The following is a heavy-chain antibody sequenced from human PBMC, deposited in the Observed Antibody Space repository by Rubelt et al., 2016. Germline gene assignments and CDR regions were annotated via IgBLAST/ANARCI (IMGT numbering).Heavy chain of an antibody. CDR3: ARQDVILEWLSSVFDP. CDR2: INHSGST. Sequence: QVQLQQWGAGLLKPSETLSLTCAVYGGSFSGYYWSWIRQPPGKGLEWIGEINHSGSTNYTPSLKSRVTISVDTSKNQFSLKVRSVTAADTAVYYCARQDVILEWLSSVFDPWGQGTLVTVSS. J-gene: IGHJ5*02. CDR1: GGSFSGYY. D-gene: IGHD3-3*01. V-gene: IGHV4-34*01.